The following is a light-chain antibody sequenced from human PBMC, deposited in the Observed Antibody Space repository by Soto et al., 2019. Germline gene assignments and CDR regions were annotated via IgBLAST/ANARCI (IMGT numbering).Light chain of an antibody. CDR3: QQYDNLPFT. CDR2: DAS. V-gene: IGKV1-33*01. CDR1: QTISSW. J-gene: IGKJ5*01. Sequence: DIQMTQSPSTLSGSVGDRVTITCRASQTISSWLAWYQQKPGKAPKLLIYDASNLETGVPSRFSGSGSGTDFTFTISSLQPEDIATYYCQQYDNLPFTFGQGTRLE.